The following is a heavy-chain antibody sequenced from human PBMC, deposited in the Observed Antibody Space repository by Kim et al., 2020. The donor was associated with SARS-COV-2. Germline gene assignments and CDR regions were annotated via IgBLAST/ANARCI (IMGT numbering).Heavy chain of an antibody. V-gene: IGHV3-30*07. J-gene: IGHJ4*02. CDR2: DGSDK. Sequence: DGSDKSYADSVKARFTISRDNSKNTLYLQMNRLRAEDTAVYYCARGGGPDYWGQGTLVTVSS. CDR3: ARGGGPDY. D-gene: IGHD2-15*01.